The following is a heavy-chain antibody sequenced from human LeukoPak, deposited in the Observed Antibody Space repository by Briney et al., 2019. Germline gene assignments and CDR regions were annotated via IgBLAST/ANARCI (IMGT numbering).Heavy chain of an antibody. D-gene: IGHD3-22*01. CDR3: ARASYDSSGYYWGAFDI. V-gene: IGHV3-30-3*01. CDR1: GFTFSSYA. J-gene: IGHJ3*02. CDR2: ISYDGSNK. Sequence: GRSLRLSCAASGFTFSSYAMHWVRQAPGKGLEWVAVISYDGSNKYYADSVKGRFTISRDNSKNTLYLQMNSLRAEDTAVYYCARASYDSSGYYWGAFDIWGQGTMVTVSS.